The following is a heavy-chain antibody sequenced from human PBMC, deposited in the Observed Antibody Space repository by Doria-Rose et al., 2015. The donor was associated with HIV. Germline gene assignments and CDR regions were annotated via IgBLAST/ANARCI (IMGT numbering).Heavy chain of an antibody. J-gene: IGHJ4*02. CDR3: ARIKSSRWYHKYYFDF. V-gene: IGHV2-26*01. Sequence: QITLKGSGPVLVKPTETLTLTCTVSGVSLSSPGMGVSWIRQPPGKALEWLANIFSDDERSYKTSLKSRLTISRGTSKSQVALTMTDMDPVDTATYYCARIKSSRWYHKYYFDFWGQGTLVIASA. CDR2: IFSDDER. CDR1: GVSLSSPGMG. D-gene: IGHD6-13*01.